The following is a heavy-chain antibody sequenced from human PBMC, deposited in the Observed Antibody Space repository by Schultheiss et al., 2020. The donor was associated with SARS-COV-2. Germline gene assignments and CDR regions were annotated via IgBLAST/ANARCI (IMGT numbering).Heavy chain of an antibody. CDR3: ARGEGELEEVPAAAYFDY. J-gene: IGHJ4*02. Sequence: GGSLRLSCAASGFTFSSYWMHWVRQAPGKGLVWVAVISYDGSNKYYADSVKGRFTISRDNSKNTLYLQMNSLRAEDTAVYYCARGEGELEEVPAAAYFDYWGQGTLVTVSS. CDR1: GFTFSSYW. V-gene: IGHV3-30-3*01. D-gene: IGHD2-2*01. CDR2: ISYDGSNK.